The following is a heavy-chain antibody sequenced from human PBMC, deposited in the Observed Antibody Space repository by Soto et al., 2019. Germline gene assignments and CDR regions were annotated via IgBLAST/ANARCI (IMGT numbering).Heavy chain of an antibody. D-gene: IGHD2-21*02. CDR3: ARGTLFCGGDCYFDH. V-gene: IGHV1-69*06. Sequence: QVQLVQSGAELKKPGSSMNVSCKASGTTFSSYGFNWVRQAPGQGLEWMGGIIPVLGTINYAQKFQGRVTITADKSTSTVYMDLSSLRSEDTAVYYCARGTLFCGGDCYFDHWGLGTLVTVSS. CDR1: GTTFSSYG. J-gene: IGHJ4*02. CDR2: IIPVLGTI.